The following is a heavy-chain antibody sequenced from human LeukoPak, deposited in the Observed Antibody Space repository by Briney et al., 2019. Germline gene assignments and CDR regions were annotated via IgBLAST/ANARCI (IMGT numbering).Heavy chain of an antibody. D-gene: IGHD1-26*01. CDR2: IYYSGRT. CDR3: ARIIGATEGVDY. CDR1: GGSISSSSYY. J-gene: IGHJ4*02. V-gene: IGHV4-39*01. Sequence: SETLSLTCTVSGGSISSSSYYRGWIRQPPGMGLEWIGSIYYSGRTYYNSSLKSRVTISVDTSKNQFSLKLSSVTAADTTVYYCARIIGATEGVDYWGQGTLVTVSS.